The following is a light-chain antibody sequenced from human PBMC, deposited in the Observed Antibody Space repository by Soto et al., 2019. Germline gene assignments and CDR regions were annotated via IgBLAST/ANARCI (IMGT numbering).Light chain of an antibody. CDR1: QRVSSY. J-gene: IGKJ5*01. V-gene: IGKV3-11*01. Sequence: EIMLTQSPATLSLSPGERATLSCRASQRVSSYLARYQQKPGQAPRVLIYDASNRATGIPARFSGSGSGTDFTLTISRLEPEDFAVYYCQQHGTSPITFGQGTRLEIK. CDR2: DAS. CDR3: QQHGTSPIT.